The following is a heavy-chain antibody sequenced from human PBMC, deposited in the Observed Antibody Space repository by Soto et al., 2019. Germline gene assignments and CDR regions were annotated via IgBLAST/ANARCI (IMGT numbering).Heavy chain of an antibody. CDR2: LSYAGGNK. D-gene: IGHD5-18*01. J-gene: IGHJ4*01. V-gene: IGHV3-30*03. Sequence: GGTPRLSCAASRFTSSSSGMNYARQAPGKRLECGAVLSYAGGNKYYADSVKGRFTISRDKFRNTLYLQMNSLMAEDTAVYYCEIFSETASTEIYFFSWGHGPLVPV. CDR1: RFTSSSSG. CDR3: EIFSETASTEIYFFS.